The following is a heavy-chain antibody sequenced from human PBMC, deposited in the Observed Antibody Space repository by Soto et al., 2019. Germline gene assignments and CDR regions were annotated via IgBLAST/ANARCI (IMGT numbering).Heavy chain of an antibody. Sequence: QVQLVESGGGLVKPGGSLRLSCAASGFTFSDYYMSWIRQAPGKGLEWVSYISGSGTYTNYGDSVKGRFTISRDNAKNSLNLQMNSLIAEDTAVYYCVRGGSYCGGECFDYWGQGNLGTGSS. CDR1: GFTFSDYY. D-gene: IGHD2-21*01. V-gene: IGHV3-11*06. CDR2: ISGSGTYT. CDR3: VRGGSYCGGECFDY. J-gene: IGHJ4*02.